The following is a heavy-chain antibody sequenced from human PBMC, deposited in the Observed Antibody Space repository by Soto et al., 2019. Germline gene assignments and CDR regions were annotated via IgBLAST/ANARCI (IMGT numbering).Heavy chain of an antibody. CDR3: AFNSGSGSYYFDY. CDR1: GFTFSSYA. J-gene: IGHJ4*02. CDR2: ISGGGETT. Sequence: EVQLLESGGGLVQPGGSLRLSCAASGFTFSSYAMWWVHQAPGEGLECVSAISGGGETTYYADSVKGRFTISRDNSKNTLYLQMNSLRAEDTAVYYCAFNSGSGSYYFDYWGQGTLVTVSS. D-gene: IGHD3-10*01. V-gene: IGHV3-23*01.